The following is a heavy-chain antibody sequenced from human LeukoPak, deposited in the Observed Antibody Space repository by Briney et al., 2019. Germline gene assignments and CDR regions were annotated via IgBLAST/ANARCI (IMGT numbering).Heavy chain of an antibody. J-gene: IGHJ6*02. CDR3: ARDGVTTGGYYYYGMDG. CDR1: GYTFTSYG. CDR2: ISAYNGNT. D-gene: IGHD4-17*01. Sequence: ASVKVSCKASGYTFTSYGISWVRQAPGQGLEWMGWISAYNGNTNYAQKLQGRVTMTTDTSTSTAYMELRSLRSDDTAVYYCARDGVTTGGYYYYGMDGWGQGTTVTVSS. V-gene: IGHV1-18*01.